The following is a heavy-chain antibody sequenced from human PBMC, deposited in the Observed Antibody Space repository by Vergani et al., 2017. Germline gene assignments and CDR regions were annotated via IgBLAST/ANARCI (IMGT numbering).Heavy chain of an antibody. J-gene: IGHJ4*02. CDR3: ARVVPAAIKLFDY. CDR1: GGTFSSYT. Sequence: QVQLVQSGAEVKKPGSSVKVSCKASGGTFSSYTISWVRQAPGQGLEWMGWISAYNGNTNYAQKLQGRVTMTTDTSTNTAYMELSSLRSDDTAVYYCARVVPAAIKLFDYWGQGTLVTVSS. CDR2: ISAYNGNT. D-gene: IGHD2-2*01. V-gene: IGHV1-18*01.